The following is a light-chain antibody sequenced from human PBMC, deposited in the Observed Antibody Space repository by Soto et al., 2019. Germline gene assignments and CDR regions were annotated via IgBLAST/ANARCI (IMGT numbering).Light chain of an antibody. CDR2: GAS. CDR1: QSLSNNY. J-gene: IGKJ2*01. V-gene: IGKV3-20*01. CDR3: QQYGTSPPYT. Sequence: EIVLTQSPGTLSLSPGERATLSCRASQSLSNNYLAWYQQKPGQTPRLLIFGASSRATGIPDRFSGSGSGTDFTLTINRLEPEDFAVYFCQQYGTSPPYTFGQGTKLEI.